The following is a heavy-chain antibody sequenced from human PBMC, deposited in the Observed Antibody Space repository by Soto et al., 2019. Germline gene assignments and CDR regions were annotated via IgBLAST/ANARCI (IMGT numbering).Heavy chain of an antibody. CDR1: GGTFSNYG. D-gene: IGHD3-22*01. V-gene: IGHV1-69*12. CDR2: IVPIFGA. CDR3: AGGGSDCAGRGYYPGHD. Sequence: QVQLVQSGAEVKKPGSSVKVSCKSSGGTFSNYGFSWVRQAPGQGLECMGVIVPIFGAEHPQKFQGRVTIAADGSTITRGVGREGERSEATAGDDVAGGGSDCAGRGYYPGHDWGQGATVTVSS. J-gene: IGHJ6*02.